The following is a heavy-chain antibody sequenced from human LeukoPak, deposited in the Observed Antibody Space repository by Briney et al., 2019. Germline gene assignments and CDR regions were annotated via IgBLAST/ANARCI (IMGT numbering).Heavy chain of an antibody. Sequence: SETLSLTCTVSGGSMSSYYWSWIRQPPGKGLEWIGYIYYSGSTKYNPSLKSRVTMSVDTSKNQFSLKLSSVTAADTAVYYCARGARAGYNLEPFDYWGQGTLVTVSS. J-gene: IGHJ4*02. D-gene: IGHD5-24*01. CDR2: IYYSGST. CDR3: ARGARAGYNLEPFDY. V-gene: IGHV4-59*08. CDR1: GGSMSSYY.